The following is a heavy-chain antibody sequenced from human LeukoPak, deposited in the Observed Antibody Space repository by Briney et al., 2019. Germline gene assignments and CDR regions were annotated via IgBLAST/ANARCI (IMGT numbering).Heavy chain of an antibody. CDR3: ARGSLYGGFLRY. CDR1: GYTFTSYD. Sequence: ASVKVSCKASGYTFTSYDINWVRQATGQGLEWMGWMNPNSGNTGYAQKFQGRVTMTRNTSISTAYMELSSLRSEDTAVYYCARGSLYGGFLRYWGQGTLVTVPS. CDR2: MNPNSGNT. D-gene: IGHD4-17*01. J-gene: IGHJ4*02. V-gene: IGHV1-8*01.